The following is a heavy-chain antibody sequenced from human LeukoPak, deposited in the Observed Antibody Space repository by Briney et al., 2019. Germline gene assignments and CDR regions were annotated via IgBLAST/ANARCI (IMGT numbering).Heavy chain of an antibody. J-gene: IGHJ4*02. D-gene: IGHD6-19*01. Sequence: PSETLSLTCTVSGGSISSYYWSWIRQPPGKGLEWIGYIYYSGTTNCNPSLKSRVTISVDTSKNQFSLKLSSVTAADTAVYYCARGPYSSEHWGQGTLVTVSS. CDR3: ARGPYSSEH. V-gene: IGHV4-59*01. CDR2: IYYSGTT. CDR1: GGSISSYY.